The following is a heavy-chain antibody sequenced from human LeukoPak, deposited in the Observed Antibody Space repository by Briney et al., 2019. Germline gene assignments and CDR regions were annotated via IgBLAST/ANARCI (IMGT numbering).Heavy chain of an antibody. CDR2: ISYDGSNK. J-gene: IGHJ4*02. CDR3: ARGESITGTNGWNFDY. V-gene: IGHV3-30*04. CDR1: GFTFSGYA. D-gene: IGHD1-20*01. Sequence: GRSLRLSCAASGFTFSGYAMHWVRQAPGKGLEWVAVISYDGSNKYYADSVKGRFTISRDNSKNTLYLQMNSLRAEDTAVYYCARGESITGTNGWNFDYWGQGTLVTVSS.